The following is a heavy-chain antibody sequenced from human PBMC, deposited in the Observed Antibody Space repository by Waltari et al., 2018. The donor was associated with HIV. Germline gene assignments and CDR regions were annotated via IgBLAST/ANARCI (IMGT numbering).Heavy chain of an antibody. CDR3: AHSPYYDFWSGLSPPFSARSSNWYFDL. D-gene: IGHD3-3*01. V-gene: IGHV2-5*01. J-gene: IGHJ2*01. Sequence: QITLKESGPTLVKPTQTLTLTCTFSGFSLSTSGVGVGWIRQPPGKALEWLALIYWNDDKRYSPTLKGRLTIPKDTSKNQVVLTMTNRDPVDTATYYCAHSPYYDFWSGLSPPFSARSSNWYFDLWGRGTLVTVSS. CDR1: GFSLSTSGVG. CDR2: IYWNDDK.